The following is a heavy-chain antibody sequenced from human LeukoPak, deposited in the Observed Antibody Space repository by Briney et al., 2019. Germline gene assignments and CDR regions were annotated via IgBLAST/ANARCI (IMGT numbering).Heavy chain of an antibody. Sequence: GGSRRLSCAASGFTFSGSTIHWVRQASGKGRAWVGRIRSKGNDYATAYAVSVKGRFTISRDDSKNTAYLQMNSVRTQDTAVYYCTSFYFYDSSSPIGLVRYWGQGTLVTVSS. J-gene: IGHJ4*02. CDR2: IRSKGNDYAT. V-gene: IGHV3-73*01. CDR3: TSFYFYDSSSPIGLVRY. D-gene: IGHD3-22*01. CDR1: GFTFSGST.